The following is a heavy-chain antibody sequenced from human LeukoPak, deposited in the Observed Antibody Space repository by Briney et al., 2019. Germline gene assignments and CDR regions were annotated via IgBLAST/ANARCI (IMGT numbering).Heavy chain of an antibody. V-gene: IGHV3-23*01. CDR2: ISGSGGST. CDR1: GFTFSSHA. CDR3: ATSSTTYGSGNYDSRAFED. D-gene: IGHD3-10*01. J-gene: IGHJ4*02. Sequence: PGGSLRLSCAASGFTFSSHAMNWVRQAPGKGLEWVSVISGSGGSTYYADSVKGRFTISRDNPKNTVYVQMNSLRVEDTAVYYCATSSTTYGSGNYDSRAFEDWGQGTLVTVSS.